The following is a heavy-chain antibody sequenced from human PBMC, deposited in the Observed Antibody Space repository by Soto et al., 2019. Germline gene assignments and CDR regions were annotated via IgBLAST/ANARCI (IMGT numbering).Heavy chain of an antibody. Sequence: QVQLKESGPGLLKPSETLSLTCTVSGASVSSASYYWAWLRQPPGRGLEWIGSVYFSGSTSYIPSLKSRVTISADTSKNQFSLNLSSVTASDSAFYYCARIDGDYGHNWFDPWGQGTLVIVSP. CDR2: VYFSGST. V-gene: IGHV4-61*01. CDR1: GASVSSASYY. CDR3: ARIDGDYGHNWFDP. J-gene: IGHJ5*02. D-gene: IGHD4-17*01.